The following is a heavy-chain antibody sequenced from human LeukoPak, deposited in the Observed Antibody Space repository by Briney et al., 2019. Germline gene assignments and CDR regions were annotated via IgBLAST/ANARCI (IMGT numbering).Heavy chain of an antibody. J-gene: IGHJ4*02. CDR2: INPKIGET. Sequence: ASVKASCKASGYTFIGYYIHGVRQAPGQGLEWMGWINPKIGETKKAQKFQGRVTMTRDTSISTAYMEVSRLRSDDTAVYFCARGSEYYFDYWGQGTLITVSS. V-gene: IGHV1-2*02. CDR1: GYTFIGYY. CDR3: ARGSEYYFDY.